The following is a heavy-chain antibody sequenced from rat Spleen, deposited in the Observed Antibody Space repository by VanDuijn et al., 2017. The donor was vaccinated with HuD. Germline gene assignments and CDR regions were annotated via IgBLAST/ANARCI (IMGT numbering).Heavy chain of an antibody. D-gene: IGHD1-12*02. CDR2: ISYDASST. CDR1: GFTFSDYN. Sequence: EVQLVESGGGLVQPGRSLKLSCAASGFTFSDYNMAWVRQAPKKGLEWVATISYDASSTYYRDYVKGRFTISRDNAKSTLYLQMDSLRSEDTSTYYCTTMSGSYYYLYWYFDFWGPGTMVTVSS. CDR3: TTMSGSYYYLYWYFDF. V-gene: IGHV5-7*01. J-gene: IGHJ1*01.